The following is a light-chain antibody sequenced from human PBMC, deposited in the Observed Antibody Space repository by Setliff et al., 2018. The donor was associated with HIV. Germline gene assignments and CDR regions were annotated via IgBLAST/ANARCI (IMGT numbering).Light chain of an antibody. CDR1: SSDVGGYNY. J-gene: IGLJ1*01. Sequence: QSVLTQPASVSGSPGQSITISCTGTSSDVGGYNYVSWYQQHPGKDPKLMIYDVTNRPSGVSNRFSGSKSGNTSSLTISGLQAEDESDYYCNSYINTFPPASVVGTSPNATVL. CDR2: DVT. CDR3: NSYINTFPPASV. V-gene: IGLV2-14*03.